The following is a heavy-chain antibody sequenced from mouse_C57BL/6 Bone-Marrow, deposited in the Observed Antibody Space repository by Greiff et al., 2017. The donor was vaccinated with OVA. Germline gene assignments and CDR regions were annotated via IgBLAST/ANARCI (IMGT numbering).Heavy chain of an antibody. J-gene: IGHJ1*03. CDR1: GYAFTNYL. V-gene: IGHV1-54*01. CDR3: ARAEGWYFDV. CDR2: INPGSGGT. Sequence: QVQLQQSGAELVRPGTSVKVSCKASGYAFTNYLIEWVKQRPGQGLEWIGVINPGSGGTNYNEKFKGKATLTADKSSSTAYMQLSSLTSEDSAVYFCARAEGWYFDVWGTGTTVTVSS.